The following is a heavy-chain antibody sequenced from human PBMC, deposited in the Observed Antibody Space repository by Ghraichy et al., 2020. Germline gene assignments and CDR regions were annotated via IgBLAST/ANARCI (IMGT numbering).Heavy chain of an antibody. V-gene: IGHV4-34*01. D-gene: IGHD1-26*01. CDR2: INHSGST. CDR3: ARAWDDYYYYYMDV. J-gene: IGHJ6*03. Sequence: SETLSLTCAVYGGSFSGYYWSWIRQPPGKGLEWIGEINHSGSTNYNPSLKSRVTISVDTSKNQFSLKLSSVTAADTAVYYCARAWDDYYYYYMDVWGKGTTVTVSS. CDR1: GGSFSGYY.